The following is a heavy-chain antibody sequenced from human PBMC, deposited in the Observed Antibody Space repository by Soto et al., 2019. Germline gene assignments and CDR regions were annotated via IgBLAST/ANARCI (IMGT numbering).Heavy chain of an antibody. D-gene: IGHD3-10*01. J-gene: IGHJ4*02. CDR2: ISVSGTGI. Sequence: EVQLLESGGGVVQPGGTLRLSCAGSGFSFSGYAMSWVRQAPGRGLEWVSGISVSGTGIHYADSVKGRFTISRDNSKNTLYLQMNSLRAEDTAMYFCARDRGMYFISPRLDYWGQGTLVTVSS. CDR3: ARDRGMYFISPRLDY. CDR1: GFSFSGYA. V-gene: IGHV3-23*01.